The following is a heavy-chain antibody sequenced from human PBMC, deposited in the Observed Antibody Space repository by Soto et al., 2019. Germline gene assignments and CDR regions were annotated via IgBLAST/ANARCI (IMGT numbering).Heavy chain of an antibody. J-gene: IGHJ4*02. Sequence: TLSLTCSVSGVSISNGGYYWNWIRQHPGKGLEWIGYIYYSGSTYYNPSLKSRVTISVDTSKNQFSLKLSSVTAADTAVYYCAREDDSSGYYSRPLDYWGQGTLVTVSS. V-gene: IGHV4-31*03. CDR3: AREDDSSGYYSRPLDY. D-gene: IGHD3-22*01. CDR1: GVSISNGGYY. CDR2: IYYSGST.